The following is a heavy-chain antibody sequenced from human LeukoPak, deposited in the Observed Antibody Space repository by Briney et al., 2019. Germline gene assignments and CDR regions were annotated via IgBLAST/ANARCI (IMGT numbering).Heavy chain of an antibody. CDR3: ARDGKEGRDGYNRRYYGMDV. Sequence: ASVKVSCKASGYTFTGYYMHWVRQAPGQGLEWMGWINPNSGGTNYAQKFQGRVTMTRDTSISTAYMELSSLRSEDTAVYYCARDGKEGRDGYNRRYYGMDVWGQGTTVTVSS. CDR2: INPNSGGT. D-gene: IGHD5-24*01. CDR1: GYTFTGYY. J-gene: IGHJ6*02. V-gene: IGHV1-2*02.